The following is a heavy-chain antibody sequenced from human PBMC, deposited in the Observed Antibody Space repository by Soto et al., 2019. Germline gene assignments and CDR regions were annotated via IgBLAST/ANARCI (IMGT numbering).Heavy chain of an antibody. CDR3: ARVVRRRLVGGYFDY. J-gene: IGHJ4*02. Sequence: SGGSLRLSCAASGFTFSSYGMHWVRQAPGKGLEWVAVIWYDGSNKYYADSVKGRFTISRDNSKNTLYLQMNSLRAEDTAVYYCARVVRRRLVGGYFDYWGQGTLVTVSS. CDR1: GFTFSSYG. D-gene: IGHD3-10*01. CDR2: IWYDGSNK. V-gene: IGHV3-33*01.